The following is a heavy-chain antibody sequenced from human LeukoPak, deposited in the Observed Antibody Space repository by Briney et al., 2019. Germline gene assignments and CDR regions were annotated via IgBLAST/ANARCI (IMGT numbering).Heavy chain of an antibody. J-gene: IGHJ3*02. CDR1: GFTFSLYN. V-gene: IGHV3-23*01. CDR3: AKGVTGTRAFDI. D-gene: IGHD1-7*01. CDR2: ISDTGVGT. Sequence: PGGSLRLSCAASGFTFSLYNMNWVRQAPGKGLEWVSVISDTGVGTYYADSVKGRFTISRDNSRDTLYLQMNSLRADDTAVYYCAKGVTGTRAFDIWGQGTMVTVSS.